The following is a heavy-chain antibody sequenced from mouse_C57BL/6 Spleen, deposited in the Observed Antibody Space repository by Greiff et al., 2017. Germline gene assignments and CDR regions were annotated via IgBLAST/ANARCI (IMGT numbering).Heavy chain of an antibody. V-gene: IGHV1-7*01. CDR1: GYTFTSYW. D-gene: IGHD1-1*01. Sequence: VQLQQSGAELAKPGASVTLSCKASGYTFTSYWMHWVKQRPGPGLEWIGYINPSGGYTKYNQKFQDKATLTADKSSSTAYMQQSSLTYEDSAVYYCARDDSSSTSASLAYWGQGTLVTVSA. CDR3: ARDDSSSTSASLAY. CDR2: INPSGGYT. J-gene: IGHJ3*01.